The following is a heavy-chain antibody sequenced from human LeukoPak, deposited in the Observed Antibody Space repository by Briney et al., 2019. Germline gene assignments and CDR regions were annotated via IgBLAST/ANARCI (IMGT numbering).Heavy chain of an antibody. V-gene: IGHV3-23*01. CDR3: AKPIHNYYYGMDV. CDR1: GFTFGSYA. Sequence: PGGSLRLSCAASGFTFGSYAMSWVREAPGKGLEWVSAISGSGGSTYYADSVKGRFTISRDNSKNTLYLQMNSLRAEDTAVYYCAKPIHNYYYGMDVWGQGTTVTVSS. CDR2: ISGSGGST. J-gene: IGHJ6*02.